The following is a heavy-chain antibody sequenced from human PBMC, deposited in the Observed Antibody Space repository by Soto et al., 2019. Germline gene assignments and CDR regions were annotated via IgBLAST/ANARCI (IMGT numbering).Heavy chain of an antibody. CDR1: GFSFYTYA. D-gene: IGHD3-3*01. CDR2: ISASGTQT. Sequence: EVQLLDSGGGLGQSGGSLRLSCAASGFSFYTYAMTWVRQAPGKGLEWVSSISASGTQTYYADSVKGRFTISRDNSRNTMYLQMNSLRVEDTAVYYCAKGGGSGYFAYHYIDVWGKGTTVTVSS. CDR3: AKGGGSGYFAYHYIDV. V-gene: IGHV3-23*01. J-gene: IGHJ6*03.